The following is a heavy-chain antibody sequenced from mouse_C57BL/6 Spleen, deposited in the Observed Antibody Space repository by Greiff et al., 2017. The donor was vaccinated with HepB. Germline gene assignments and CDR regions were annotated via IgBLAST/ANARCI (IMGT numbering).Heavy chain of an antibody. Sequence: EVQLQQSGPGLVKPSQSLSLTCSVTGYSITSGYYWNWIRQFPGNKLEWMGYISYDGSNNYNPSLKNRISITRDTSKNQFFLKLNSVTTEDTATYYCARDRERAYFDYWGQGTTLTVSS. CDR3: ARDRERAYFDY. CDR1: GYSITSGYY. V-gene: IGHV3-6*01. D-gene: IGHD3-3*01. CDR2: ISYDGSN. J-gene: IGHJ2*01.